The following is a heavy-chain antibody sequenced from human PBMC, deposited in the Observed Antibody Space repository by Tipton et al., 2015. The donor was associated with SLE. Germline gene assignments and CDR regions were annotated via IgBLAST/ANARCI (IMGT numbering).Heavy chain of an antibody. Sequence: TLSLTCTVNYGSFRGYSWSWIRQPPGKGLEWIGEINHSGSTDYNPSLKSRLTMSVATPKSQFSLKMTSVTAADTAVYYCARHRGLHSANTHEGFQFWGQGILVTVSS. CDR3: ARHRGLHSANTHEGFQF. J-gene: IGHJ1*01. CDR1: YGSFRGYS. V-gene: IGHV4-34*01. CDR2: INHSGST. D-gene: IGHD1-26*01.